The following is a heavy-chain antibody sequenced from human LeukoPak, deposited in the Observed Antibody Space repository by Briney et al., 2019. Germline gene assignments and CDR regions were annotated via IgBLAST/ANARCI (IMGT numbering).Heavy chain of an antibody. CDR3: AGDWGDIVVVVAASYFDY. CDR1: GFTFSSYA. CDR2: ISYDGSNK. Sequence: GRSLRLSCAASGFTFSSYAMHWVRQAPGKGLEWVAVISYDGSNKYYADSVKGRFTISRDNSKNTLYLQMNSLRAEDTAVYYCAGDWGDIVVVVAASYFDYWGQGTLVTVSS. J-gene: IGHJ4*02. D-gene: IGHD2-15*01. V-gene: IGHV3-30*04.